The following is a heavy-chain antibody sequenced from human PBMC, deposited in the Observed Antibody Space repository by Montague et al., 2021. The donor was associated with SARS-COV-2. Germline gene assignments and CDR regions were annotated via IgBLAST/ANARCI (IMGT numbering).Heavy chain of an antibody. CDR2: IYYSGST. V-gene: IGHV4-31*03. CDR3: ASTYGGNLGYYYYYMDD. J-gene: IGHJ6*03. Sequence: TLSLTCTVSGGSISSGGYYWSWIRQHPGKGLEWIGYIYYSGSTYYNPSLKSRVTISVDTSKNQFSLKLNSVTAADTAVYYCASTYGGNLGYYYYYMDDWGKGTTVTVSS. D-gene: IGHD4-23*01. CDR1: GGSISSGGYY.